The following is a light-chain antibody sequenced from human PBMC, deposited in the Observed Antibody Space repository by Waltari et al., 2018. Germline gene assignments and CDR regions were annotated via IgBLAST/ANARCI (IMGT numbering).Light chain of an antibody. V-gene: IGLV2-14*03. CDR3: SAYANSDTGV. CDR1: SSDVGSHTY. Sequence: QSALTQPASVSGSPGQSITISCTGTSSDVGSHTYFSWYQQHPGNAPKLLISDVDKRRSCVSFRFSGSKSGNAASLTISGVQPEDEADYYCSAYANSDTGVFGGGTKLTVL. J-gene: IGLJ3*02. CDR2: DVD.